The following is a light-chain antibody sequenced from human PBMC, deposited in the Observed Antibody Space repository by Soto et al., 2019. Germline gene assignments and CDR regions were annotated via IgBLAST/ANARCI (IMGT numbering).Light chain of an antibody. CDR1: LTVSTN. Sequence: DIVMTQSLATLSLSPGDRATLSCWARLTVSTNLAWYQQKPGQAPRLLIYYTSTRATGIPARFSGSGSAKECTLTSSSLQPEDSAVYYCQQYNNWPPGATFGPGTKV. CDR3: QQYNNWPPGAT. J-gene: IGKJ3*01. CDR2: YTS. V-gene: IGKV3-15*01.